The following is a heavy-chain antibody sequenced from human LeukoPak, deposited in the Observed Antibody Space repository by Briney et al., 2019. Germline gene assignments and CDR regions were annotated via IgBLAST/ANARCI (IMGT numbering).Heavy chain of an antibody. J-gene: IGHJ1*01. CDR2: INPDGRDT. CDR1: GFTFSSYG. V-gene: IGHV3-7*01. CDR3: TSWGDTTAEYFQR. Sequence: PGRSLRLSCAASGFTFSSYGMHWVRQALGKGLEWVAHINPDGRDTYYVDSVKGRFTISRDNAQNSMYLQMNSLRVEDTAVYYCTSWGDTTAEYFQRWGQGTLVTVSS. D-gene: IGHD2-21*02.